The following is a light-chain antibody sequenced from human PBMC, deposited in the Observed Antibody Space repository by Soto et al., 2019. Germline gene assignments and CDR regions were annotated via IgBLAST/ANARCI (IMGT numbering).Light chain of an antibody. CDR1: SSDVGSYDY. CDR3: SSYTTIRTWV. Sequence: QSALTQPASVSGSPGQSITISCTGTSSDVGSYDYVSWYQQHPGKAPKLIIYEVTNRPSGVSNRFLGSKSDNTASLTISGLQSEDEADYYCSSYTTIRTWVFGGGTKLTVL. J-gene: IGLJ3*02. CDR2: EVT. V-gene: IGLV2-14*01.